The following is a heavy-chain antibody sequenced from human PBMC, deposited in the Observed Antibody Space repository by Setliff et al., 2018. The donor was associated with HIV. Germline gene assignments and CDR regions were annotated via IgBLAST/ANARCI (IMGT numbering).Heavy chain of an antibody. J-gene: IGHJ4*02. CDR2: INPNNGDT. CDR3: ASPYENNSGPDY. D-gene: IGHD7-27*01. Sequence: ASVKVSCKAYGYIFSDYYIHWVRQAPGQGLEWMGWINPNNGDTNYEQRFQGRVTMTRDTSITTVYTVLNRLTPGDTAVYYCASPYENNSGPDYWGQGTPVTVSS. V-gene: IGHV1-2*02. CDR1: GYIFSDYY.